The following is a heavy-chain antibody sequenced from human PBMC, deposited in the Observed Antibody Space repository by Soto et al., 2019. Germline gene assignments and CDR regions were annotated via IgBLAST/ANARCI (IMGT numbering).Heavy chain of an antibody. Sequence: SETLSLTCTVSGGSINNYFWSWIRQPPGEGLEWIAYIYYTGRTNYNPSLGSRVTISVDTSKNQFSLKLSSVTAADTAVYYCASGYSGYVPDDYWGQGTVVTVSS. CDR1: GGSINNYF. J-gene: IGHJ4*02. CDR3: ASGYSGYVPDDY. CDR2: IYYTGRT. D-gene: IGHD5-12*01. V-gene: IGHV4-59*12.